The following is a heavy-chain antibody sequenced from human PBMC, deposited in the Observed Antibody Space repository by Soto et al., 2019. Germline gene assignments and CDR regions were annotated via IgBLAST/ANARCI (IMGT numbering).Heavy chain of an antibody. D-gene: IGHD3-9*01. CDR3: AREIRFNYDILTGYYIDWFDP. CDR1: GGSFSGYY. J-gene: IGHJ5*02. Sequence: SETLSLTCAVYGGSFSGYYWSWIRQPPGKGLKLIGEISHSASSNYNPSLKSRFTISVDTSKNQFSLNGSSVTAADTAVYYCAREIRFNYDILTGYYIDWFDPWGQGTLVTVSS. CDR2: ISHSASS. V-gene: IGHV4-34*01.